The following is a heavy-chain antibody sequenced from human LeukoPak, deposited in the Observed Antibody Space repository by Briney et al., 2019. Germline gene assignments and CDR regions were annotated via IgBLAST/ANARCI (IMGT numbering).Heavy chain of an antibody. J-gene: IGHJ4*02. V-gene: IGHV3-30*02. CDR3: AKDSVYGGILTGYYNY. CDR2: IRYDGSNK. CDR1: GLSFSSYG. Sequence: PGGSLRLSCAASGLSFSSYGMHWVRQAPGKGLEWVAFIRYDGSNKYYADSVKGRFTISRDNSKNTLYLQMNSLRAEDTAVYYCAKDSVYGGILTGYYNYWGQGTLVTVSS. D-gene: IGHD3-9*01.